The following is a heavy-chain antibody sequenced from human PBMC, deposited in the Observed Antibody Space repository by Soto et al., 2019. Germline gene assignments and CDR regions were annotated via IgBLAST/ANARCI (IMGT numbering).Heavy chain of an antibody. D-gene: IGHD6-19*01. CDR1: GYTFTGYY. CDR3: AKGPVAGTAPQASVNYGMDV. J-gene: IGHJ6*02. Sequence: ASVKVSCKASGYTFTGYYMHWVRQAPGQGHEWMGWINPNSGGTNYAQKFQGWVTMTRDTSISTAYMELSRLRSDDTAVYYCAKGPVAGTAPQASVNYGMDVWGQGTTVTVSS. V-gene: IGHV1-2*04. CDR2: INPNSGGT.